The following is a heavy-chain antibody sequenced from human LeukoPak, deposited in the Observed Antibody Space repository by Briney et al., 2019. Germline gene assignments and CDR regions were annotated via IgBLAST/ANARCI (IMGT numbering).Heavy chain of an antibody. V-gene: IGHV3-7*05. Sequence: GGSLRHSCAASGFTFSSYWMSWVRQAPGKGLEWVANIKQDGSEKYYVDSVKGRFTISRDNAKNSLYLQMNSLRAEDTAVYYCARDQRYCSSSSCPWEPFDYWGQGTLVTVPS. CDR2: IKQDGSEK. D-gene: IGHD2-2*01. J-gene: IGHJ4*02. CDR1: GFTFSSYW. CDR3: ARDQRYCSSSSCPWEPFDY.